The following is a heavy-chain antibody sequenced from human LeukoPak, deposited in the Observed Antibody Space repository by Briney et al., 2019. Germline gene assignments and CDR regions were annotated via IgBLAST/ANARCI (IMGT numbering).Heavy chain of an antibody. V-gene: IGHV4-59*08. J-gene: IGHJ3*02. CDR1: GGSISSYY. CDR2: IYYSGDT. D-gene: IGHD4-23*01. CDR3: ARLWGPFGGNSETDAFDI. Sequence: PPETPSLTCTVSGGSISSYYWSWIRQPPGKGLEWLGYIYYSGDTNYHPSLKSRVTISVDTSKNQFSLKLSSVTAADTAVYYCARLWGPFGGNSETDAFDIWGQGTMVTVSA.